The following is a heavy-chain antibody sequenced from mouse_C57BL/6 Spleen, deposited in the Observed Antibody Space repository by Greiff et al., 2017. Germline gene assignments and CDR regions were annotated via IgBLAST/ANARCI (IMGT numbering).Heavy chain of an antibody. CDR1: GYTFTSYW. J-gene: IGHJ2*01. Sequence: QVQLQQPGAELVMPGASVKLSCKASGYTFTSYWMHWVKQRPGQGLEWIGEIDPSDSYTNYNQKFKGKSTLTVDKSSSTAYMQLSSLTSEDSAVYYCARSPSLLRYFDYWGQGTTLTGSS. V-gene: IGHV1-69*01. CDR3: ARSPSLLRYFDY. CDR2: IDPSDSYT. D-gene: IGHD1-1*01.